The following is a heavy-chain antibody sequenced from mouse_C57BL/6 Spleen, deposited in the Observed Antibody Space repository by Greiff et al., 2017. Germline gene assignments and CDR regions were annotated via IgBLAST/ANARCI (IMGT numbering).Heavy chain of an antibody. J-gene: IGHJ3*01. CDR1: GYTFTSYW. D-gene: IGHD1-1*01. Sequence: VQLQQPGAELVRPGSSVKLSCKASGYTFTSYWMHWVKQRPIQGLEWIGNIDPSDSETHYNQKFKDKATLTVDKSSSTAYMQLSSLTSEDSAVYYCARWGTTVVATPFAYWGQGTLVTVSA. CDR2: IDPSDSET. CDR3: ARWGTTVVATPFAY. V-gene: IGHV1-52*01.